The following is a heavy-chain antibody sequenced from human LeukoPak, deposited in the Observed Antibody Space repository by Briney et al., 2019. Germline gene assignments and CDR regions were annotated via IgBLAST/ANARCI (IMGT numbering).Heavy chain of an antibody. CDR2: IIPIFGTA. CDR1: GGTFSSYA. CDR3: ARDRGYDSSGYDDY. D-gene: IGHD3-22*01. V-gene: IGHV1-69*05. Sequence: SVKVSCKASGGTFSSYAISWVRQAPGQGLEWMGRIIPIFGTANYAQKFQGRVTITTDETTSTAYMELSSLRSEDTAGYYCARDRGYDSSGYDDYWGQGTLVTVSS. J-gene: IGHJ4*02.